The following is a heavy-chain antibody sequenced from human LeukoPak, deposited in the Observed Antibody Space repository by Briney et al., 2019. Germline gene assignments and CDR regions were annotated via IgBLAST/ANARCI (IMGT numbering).Heavy chain of an antibody. V-gene: IGHV3-21*01. CDR1: GFTFTAYS. J-gene: IGHJ6*02. Sequence: GGSLRLSCAASGFTFTAYSMNWFRQAPGKGLEWVSSISSSSDYIYYGRFTISRDNAKNSLYLQMNSLRAEDTAVYYCARDIFYSNGYYGMDVWGQGTTVTVSS. CDR2: ISSSSDYI. CDR3: ARDIFYSNGYYGMDV. D-gene: IGHD4-11*01.